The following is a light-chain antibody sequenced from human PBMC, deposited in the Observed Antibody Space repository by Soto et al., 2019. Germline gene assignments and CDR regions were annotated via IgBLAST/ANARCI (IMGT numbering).Light chain of an antibody. Sequence: EIVLTQSPATLSLSPGERATLSCRASQSVNSYLAWYQQKPGQAPRLLIYDASNRATGIPARFSGSGSGTDFTLTIISLEPEDFAVYYCQQHSNWPITFGQGTRREI. CDR2: DAS. V-gene: IGKV3-11*01. CDR1: QSVNSY. J-gene: IGKJ5*01. CDR3: QQHSNWPIT.